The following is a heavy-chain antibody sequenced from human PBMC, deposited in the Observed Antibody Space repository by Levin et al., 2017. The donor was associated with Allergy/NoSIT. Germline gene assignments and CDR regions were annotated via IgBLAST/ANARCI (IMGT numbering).Heavy chain of an antibody. V-gene: IGHV3-74*01. CDR2: INNDGTTA. D-gene: IGHD3-9*01. CDR1: GFTFSNYW. Sequence: GGSLRLSCAASGFTFSNYWMHWVRQGPGKGLVWVSRINNDGTTANYADSVKGRFTISRDNAKNTLYLQMNSLRAEDTAVYYCAGMGTYNIVAGDYGIDYWGQGTLVTVSS. J-gene: IGHJ4*02. CDR3: AGMGTYNIVAGDYGIDY.